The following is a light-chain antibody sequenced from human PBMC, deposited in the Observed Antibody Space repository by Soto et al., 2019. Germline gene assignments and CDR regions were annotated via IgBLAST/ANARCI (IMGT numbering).Light chain of an antibody. CDR1: SSNIGAGYD. Sequence: QSVLTQPPSVSGAPGQRVTISCTGSSSNIGAGYDVHWYQQLPGTAPKLLIYGNSNRPSGVPDRFSGSKSGTSASLAITGLQAEDEADYYSQSYDSSLSGSYVXGTGTKVPVL. CDR3: QSYDSSLSGSYV. J-gene: IGLJ1*01. V-gene: IGLV1-40*01. CDR2: GNS.